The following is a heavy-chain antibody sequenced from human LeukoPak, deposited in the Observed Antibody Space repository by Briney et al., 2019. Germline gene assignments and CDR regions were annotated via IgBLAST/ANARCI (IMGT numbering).Heavy chain of an antibody. Sequence: GASVKVSCKASGGTFSSYAISWVRQAPGQGLEWMGGIIPIFGTANYAQKFQGRVTITADESTSTAYMELSSLRSEDTAVYYCAREGWLQLSAHYFDYWGQGTLVTVSS. V-gene: IGHV1-69*13. CDR2: IIPIFGTA. J-gene: IGHJ4*02. CDR1: GGTFSSYA. D-gene: IGHD5-24*01. CDR3: AREGWLQLSAHYFDY.